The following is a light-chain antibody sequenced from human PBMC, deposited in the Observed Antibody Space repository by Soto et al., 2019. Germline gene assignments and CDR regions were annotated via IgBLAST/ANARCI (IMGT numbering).Light chain of an antibody. V-gene: IGKV3-20*01. CDR1: QTVRSSY. J-gene: IGKJ2*01. CDR2: GAA. Sequence: EIVLTQSPGTLSLSPGEGATLSCRASQTVRSSYLAWYQQKPGQAPRLLIYGAARRATGIQDRFSGSGSGTDFTLTISRLEPEDFAVYYCHQYDSPPPVYTFAQGTKLQIK. CDR3: HQYDSPPPVYT.